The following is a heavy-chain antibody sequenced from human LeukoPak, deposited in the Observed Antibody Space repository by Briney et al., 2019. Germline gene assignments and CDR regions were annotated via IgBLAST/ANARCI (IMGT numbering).Heavy chain of an antibody. CDR2: IYAGGGT. CDR3: ARNVDYGFDI. D-gene: IGHD5-12*01. J-gene: IGHJ3*02. Sequence: PGGSLRLSCAASGFTVSSNYMSWVRQAPGKGLEWVSVIYAGGGTYYADCVKGRFTISRDNSKSTLFLQMNSLRAEDTAVYSCARNVDYGFDIWGQGTMVTVSS. CDR1: GFTVSSNY. V-gene: IGHV3-66*02.